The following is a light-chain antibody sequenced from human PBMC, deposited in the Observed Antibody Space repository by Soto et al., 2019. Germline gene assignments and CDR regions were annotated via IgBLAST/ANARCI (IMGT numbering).Light chain of an antibody. V-gene: IGKV3-20*01. CDR3: QQYGSSPWT. Sequence: ETVLTQSPGTLSLSPGERATLSCRASQTIRSHPFAWYRPPPGQAPRLLIYGASNRATGIADRFSGSGSGTDFTLIISRLEPEDFALYYCQQYGSSPWTFGQGTKVEIK. CDR1: QTIRSHP. CDR2: GAS. J-gene: IGKJ1*01.